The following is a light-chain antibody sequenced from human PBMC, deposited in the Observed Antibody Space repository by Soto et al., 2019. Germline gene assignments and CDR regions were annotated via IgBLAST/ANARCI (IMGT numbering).Light chain of an antibody. CDR2: GAS. Sequence: EIVLTQSPGTLSLFPGERATLSCRASQSVSSSYLAWYQQKPGQAPRLLIYGASNRATGIPDRFSGSGSGTDFTLTISRLEPEDFAVYYCQQYGNSPWTFGQGTKVEI. V-gene: IGKV3-20*01. J-gene: IGKJ1*01. CDR1: QSVSSSY. CDR3: QQYGNSPWT.